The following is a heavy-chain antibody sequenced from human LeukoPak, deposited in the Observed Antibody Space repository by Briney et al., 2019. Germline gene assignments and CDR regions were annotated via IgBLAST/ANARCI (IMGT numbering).Heavy chain of an antibody. CDR1: GFTFSTYA. CDR3: ARDPNGDYVGAFDM. CDR2: IRGGGTST. D-gene: IGHD4-17*01. V-gene: IGHV3-23*01. Sequence: GGSLRLSCAASGFTFSTYAMTWVRQAPGKGLEWVSSIRGGGTSTFYADSVKGRFTISRDNSKNTLFLQMTSLRAEDTAVYYCARDPNGDYVGAFDMWGPGTMVTVSS. J-gene: IGHJ3*02.